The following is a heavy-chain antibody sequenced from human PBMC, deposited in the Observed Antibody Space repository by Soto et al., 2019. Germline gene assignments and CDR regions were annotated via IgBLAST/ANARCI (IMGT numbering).Heavy chain of an antibody. CDR3: ARWFYGGNSGSWFDP. CDR2: IYYSGST. V-gene: IGHV4-30-4*01. J-gene: IGHJ5*02. D-gene: IGHD4-17*01. CDR1: GGSISSGDYY. Sequence: QVQLQESGPGLVKPSQTLSLTCTVSGGSISSGDYYWSWIRQPPGKGLEWIGYIYYSGSTYYNPSIKSRVNISVDTSKNQFSLKLSSVTAADTAVYYCARWFYGGNSGSWFDPWGQGTLVTVSS.